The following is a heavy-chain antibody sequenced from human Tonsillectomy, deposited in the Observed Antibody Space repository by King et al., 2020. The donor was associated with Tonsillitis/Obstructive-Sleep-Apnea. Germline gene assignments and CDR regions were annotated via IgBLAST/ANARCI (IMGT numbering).Heavy chain of an antibody. CDR2: INPNIGGT. Sequence: VQLVESGAEVKKPGASVKVSCKASGYTFTDCYLHWVRQAPGHGLEWMGRINPNIGGTNFVQKFQGRVTRTRDTSISTAYMELSSLRSDDTAVYYCAREGYSPIDVWGKGTTVTVSS. J-gene: IGHJ6*03. CDR3: AREGYSPIDV. D-gene: IGHD5-18*01. CDR1: GYTFTDCY. V-gene: IGHV1-2*06.